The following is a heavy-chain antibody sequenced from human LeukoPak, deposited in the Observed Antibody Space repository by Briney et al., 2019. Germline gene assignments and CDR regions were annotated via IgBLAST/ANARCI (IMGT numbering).Heavy chain of an antibody. V-gene: IGHV4-39*07. CDR3: ASLDVFNLGIDY. J-gene: IGHJ4*02. D-gene: IGHD1-14*01. CDR1: GGSISSTSYY. CDR2: IYYSGST. Sequence: PSETLSLTCVVSGGSISSTSYYWGWIRQPPGKGLEWIGSIYYSGSTNYNPSLKSRVTISVDTSKNQFSLKLSSVTAADTAVYYCASLDVFNLGIDYWGQGTLVTVSS.